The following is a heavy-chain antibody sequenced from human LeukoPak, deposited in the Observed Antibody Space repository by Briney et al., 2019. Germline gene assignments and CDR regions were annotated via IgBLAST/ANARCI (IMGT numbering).Heavy chain of an antibody. D-gene: IGHD2-2*01. CDR1: GGTFSSYA. J-gene: IGHJ6*03. CDR2: IIPIFGTA. Sequence: ASVKVSCKASGGTFSSYAISWVRQAPGQGLEWMGGIIPIFGTANYAQKFQGRVTITTDESTSTAYMELSSLRSEDTAVYYCAVPAAIHNYYYYMDVWGQGTTVTVSS. CDR3: AVPAAIHNYYYYMDV. V-gene: IGHV1-69*05.